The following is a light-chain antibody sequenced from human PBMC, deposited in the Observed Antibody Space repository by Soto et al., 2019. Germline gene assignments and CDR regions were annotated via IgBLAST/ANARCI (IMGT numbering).Light chain of an antibody. CDR2: DVV. CDR1: SSDVGGFNS. J-gene: IGLJ1*01. CDR3: SSYTSTMTSV. V-gene: IGLV2-14*03. Sequence: QSALTQPASVSGSPGQSITISCTGTSSDVGGFNSVSWYQLRPGTAPKLILYDVVDRPSGVSYRFSGSKSGNTASLTISGLQAADEADYFCSSYTSTMTSVFGSGTKLTVL.